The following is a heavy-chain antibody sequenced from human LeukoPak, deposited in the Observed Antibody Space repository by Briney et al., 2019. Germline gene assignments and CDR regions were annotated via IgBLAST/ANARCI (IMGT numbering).Heavy chain of an antibody. Sequence: ASETLTLTCTVSGRSISSHYWSWIRQPTGKGLEWIGYIYYSGTTNYNPSPKSRVTISVDTSKNQFSLKLSSVTAADTAVYYCARDSGSYWAFDYWGQGTLVTVSS. CDR3: ARDSGSYWAFDY. CDR2: IYYSGTT. J-gene: IGHJ4*02. D-gene: IGHD1-26*01. V-gene: IGHV4-59*11. CDR1: GRSISSHY.